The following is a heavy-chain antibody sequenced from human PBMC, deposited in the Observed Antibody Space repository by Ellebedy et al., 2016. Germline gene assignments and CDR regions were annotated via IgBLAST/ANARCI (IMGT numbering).Heavy chain of an antibody. D-gene: IGHD3-3*01. CDR3: ARQQDYDFWSGSHRVDAFDI. CDR2: IIPILGIA. V-gene: IGHV1-69*04. J-gene: IGHJ3*02. CDR1: GGTFSSYA. Sequence: SVKVSCXASGGTFSSYAISWVRQAPGQGLEWMGRIIPILGIANYAQKFQGRVTITADKSTSTAYMELSSLRSEDTAVYYCARQQDYDFWSGSHRVDAFDIWGQGTMVTVSS.